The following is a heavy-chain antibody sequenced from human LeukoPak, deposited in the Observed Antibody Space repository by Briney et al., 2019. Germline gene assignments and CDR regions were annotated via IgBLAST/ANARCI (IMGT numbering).Heavy chain of an antibody. Sequence: SETLSLTCSVSGGSITSSSFYWGWIRQPPGKGLEWIGSIYYSGTTYYNPSLKSRVTMSVNTSKNQFSLKLSSVTAADTAVFYCVRYVVSGSGIYYFDYWGQGTLVTVSS. J-gene: IGHJ4*02. CDR1: GGSITSSSFY. V-gene: IGHV4-39*01. D-gene: IGHD3-10*01. CDR2: IYYSGTT. CDR3: VRYVVSGSGIYYFDY.